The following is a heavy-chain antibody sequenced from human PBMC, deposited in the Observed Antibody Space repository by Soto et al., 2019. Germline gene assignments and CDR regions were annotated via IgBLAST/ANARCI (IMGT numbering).Heavy chain of an antibody. CDR3: ARVDYGDYGDYYYMDV. D-gene: IGHD4-17*01. Sequence: SETLSLTCAVYGGSFSGYYWSWIRQPPGKGLEWIGEINHSGSTNYNPSLKSRVTISVDTSKNQFSLELSSLRSEDTAVYYCARVDYGDYGDYYYMDVWGKGTTVTVSS. V-gene: IGHV4-34*01. J-gene: IGHJ6*03. CDR1: GGSFSGYY. CDR2: INHSGST.